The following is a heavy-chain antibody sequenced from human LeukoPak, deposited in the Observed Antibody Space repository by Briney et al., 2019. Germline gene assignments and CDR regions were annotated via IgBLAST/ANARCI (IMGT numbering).Heavy chain of an antibody. CDR1: GFTFSSYS. J-gene: IGHJ4*02. CDR2: ISSSSSYI. Sequence: GGSLRLSCAASGFTFSSYSMNWVRQAPGKGLEWVSSISSSSSYIYYADSVKGRFTISRDNAKNSLYLQMNSLRAEDTAVYYCASEGYYDSSGYLSGRPSNYYWGQGTLVTVSS. V-gene: IGHV3-21*01. D-gene: IGHD3-22*01. CDR3: ASEGYYDSSGYLSGRPSNYY.